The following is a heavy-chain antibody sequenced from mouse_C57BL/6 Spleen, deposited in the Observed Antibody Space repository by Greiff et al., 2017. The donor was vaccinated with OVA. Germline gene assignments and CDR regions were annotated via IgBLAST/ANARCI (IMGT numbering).Heavy chain of an antibody. D-gene: IGHD1-1*01. CDR1: GFTFSDYG. V-gene: IGHV5-17*01. CDR2: ISSGSSTI. CDR3: ARPDGSSLYYAMDY. J-gene: IGHJ4*01. Sequence: EVKLMESGGGLVKPGGSLKLSCAASGFTFSDYGMHWVRQAPEKGLEWVAYISSGSSTIYYADTVKGRFTISRDNAKNTLFLKMTSLRSEDTAMYYCARPDGSSLYYAMDYWGQGTSVTVSS.